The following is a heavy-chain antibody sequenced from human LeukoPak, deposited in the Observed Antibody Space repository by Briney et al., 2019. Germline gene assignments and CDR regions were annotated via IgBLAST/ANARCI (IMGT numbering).Heavy chain of an antibody. D-gene: IGHD6-19*01. CDR3: ARDLNILLAVAGGYYFDY. J-gene: IGHJ4*02. CDR1: GFTVSSNY. CDR2: IYSGGST. V-gene: IGHV3-53*04. Sequence: GGSLRLSCAASGFTVSSNYMSWVRQAPGKGLEWVSVIYSGGSTYYADSVKGRFTISRHNSKNTLYLQMNSLRAEDTAVYYCARDLNILLAVAGGYYFDYWGQGTLVTVSS.